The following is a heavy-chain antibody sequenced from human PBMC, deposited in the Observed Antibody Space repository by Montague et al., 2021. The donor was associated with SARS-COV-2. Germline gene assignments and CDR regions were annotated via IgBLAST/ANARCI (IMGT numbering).Heavy chain of an antibody. CDR2: IYHTGST. J-gene: IGHJ5*02. CDR1: GDSITDYF. V-gene: IGHV4-59*01. D-gene: IGHD3-22*01. CDR3: ARDLSRAFCEADSCYSETWFAP. Sequence: SETLSLTCTVSGDSITDYFWTWIRQPPGKGLEWIGYIYHTGSTKYNPSLDSRVTMSIDTSKNQFSLKLTSVTAADTAIYYCARDLSRAFCEADSCYSETWFAPWGQGTLVTVSS.